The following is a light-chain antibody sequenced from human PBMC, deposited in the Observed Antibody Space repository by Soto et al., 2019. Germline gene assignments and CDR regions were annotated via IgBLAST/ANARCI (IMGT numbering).Light chain of an antibody. J-gene: IGKJ1*01. CDR3: QQYGSSPSWT. CDR1: QSVSSSY. V-gene: IGKV3-20*01. CDR2: GAS. Sequence: EIVLTRSPGTLSLSPGERATLSCRASQSVSSSYLAWYQQKPGQAPRLLIYGASSRATGIPDRFSGSGSGTDFTLTIGRLEPEDFAVYYCQQYGSSPSWTFGQGTKV.